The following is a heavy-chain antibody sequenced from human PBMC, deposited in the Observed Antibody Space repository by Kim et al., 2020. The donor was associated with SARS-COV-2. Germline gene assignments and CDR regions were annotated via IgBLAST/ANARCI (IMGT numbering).Heavy chain of an antibody. CDR3: ARDGPYYYYYGMDV. Sequence: AQGFTGRFVFSLDTSVSTAYLQICSLKAEDTAVYYCARDGPYYYYYGMDVWGQGTTVTVSS. V-gene: IGHV7-4-1*01. J-gene: IGHJ6*02.